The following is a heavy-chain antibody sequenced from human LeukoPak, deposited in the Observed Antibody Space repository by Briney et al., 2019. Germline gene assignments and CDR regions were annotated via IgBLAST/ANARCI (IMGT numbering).Heavy chain of an antibody. CDR2: IYHSGSS. Sequence: SETLSLTCTVSGGSISTYYWNWIRQPPGKGLEWIGYIYHSGSSNYNPSLQSRVTISVDTSKNQFSLNLNSVTAADTAVYYCARGGAARLHFQNWGQGTLVTVSS. J-gene: IGHJ1*01. CDR1: GGSISTYY. V-gene: IGHV4-59*01. CDR3: ARGGAARLHFQN. D-gene: IGHD6-6*01.